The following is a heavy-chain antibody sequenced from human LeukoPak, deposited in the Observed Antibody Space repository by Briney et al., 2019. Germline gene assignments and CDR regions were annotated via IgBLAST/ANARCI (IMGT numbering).Heavy chain of an antibody. CDR2: IYYSGST. V-gene: IGHV4-39*01. CDR3: ARGTAGAGYYMDV. D-gene: IGHD6-13*01. Sequence: KPSETLSLTCTVSGGSISSSSYYWGWVRQPPGQGLEWIGGIYYSGSTYYNPSLKSRVTISVDTSKNQFSLKLSSVTAADTAVYYCARGTAGAGYYMDVWGKGTTVTVSS. J-gene: IGHJ6*03. CDR1: GGSISSSSYY.